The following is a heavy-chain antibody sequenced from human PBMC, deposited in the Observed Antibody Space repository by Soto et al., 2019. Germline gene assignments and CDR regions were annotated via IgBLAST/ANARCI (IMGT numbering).Heavy chain of an antibody. V-gene: IGHV3-74*01. CDR2: INTDGSGT. CDR1: GFTFSSYW. Sequence: GGSLRLSCAASGFTFSSYWMHWVRHAPGKGLVWVSRINTDGSGTSYADSVKGRFTISRDNVKNMMYLQMNSLRAEDTAVYYCARSIDSWGQGTLVTGSS. J-gene: IGHJ5*01. CDR3: ARSIDS.